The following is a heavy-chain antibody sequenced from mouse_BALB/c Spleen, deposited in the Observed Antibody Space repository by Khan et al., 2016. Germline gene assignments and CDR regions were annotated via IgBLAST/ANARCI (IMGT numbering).Heavy chain of an antibody. CDR3: ARGAY. Sequence: QVQLQQSGAELMKPGASVKISCKATGYTFSRYWIEWVKERPGHGLEWIGEILPGSGSSNYNENFKGKATFTAETSSNTAHMQLRSLTFDDSAVYYWARGAYWGQGTLVTVSA. CDR2: ILPGSGSS. J-gene: IGHJ3*01. CDR1: GYTFSRYW. V-gene: IGHV1-9*01.